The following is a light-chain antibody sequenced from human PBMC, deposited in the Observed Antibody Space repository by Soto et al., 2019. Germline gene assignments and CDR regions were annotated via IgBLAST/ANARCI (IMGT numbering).Light chain of an antibody. J-gene: IGKJ1*01. CDR2: AAS. Sequence: DIQMTQSPSSLSASVGDRVTITCRASQSISSYLNWYQQKPGKAPKLLIYAASSLQSGVPSRFSGSGSGTDFTLTIISLQPEDFATYYCHQSYSTLWTFGQGTKVDIK. CDR3: HQSYSTLWT. V-gene: IGKV1-39*01. CDR1: QSISSY.